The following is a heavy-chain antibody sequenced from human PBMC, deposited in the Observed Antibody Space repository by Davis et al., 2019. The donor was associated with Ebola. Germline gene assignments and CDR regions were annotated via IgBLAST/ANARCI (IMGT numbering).Heavy chain of an antibody. CDR1: GYTFTNYY. J-gene: IGHJ4*02. D-gene: IGHD1-26*01. CDR3: ARGFSGNYFFDY. Sequence: ASVKVSCKASGYTFTNYYIHWVRQAPGQGLEWMGHLNPSGGGTKYAQKFQGRVTITRDTSASTAYMELSSLRSEDTAVYYCARGFSGNYFFDYWGQGTLVTVSS. CDR2: LNPSGGGT. V-gene: IGHV1-46*01.